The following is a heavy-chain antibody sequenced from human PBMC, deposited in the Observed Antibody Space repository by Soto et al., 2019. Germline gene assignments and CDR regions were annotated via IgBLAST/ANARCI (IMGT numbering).Heavy chain of an antibody. CDR2: IYSDGSGT. CDR1: GFTFSSYW. Sequence: GGSLRLSRAASGFTFSSYWMHWVRQAPGKGLVWVSRIYSDGSGTTYADSVKGRFTISRDNAKSMLYLQMNSLRVEDTAVYYCATLNSFGADYWGQGTLVTVSS. V-gene: IGHV3-74*01. J-gene: IGHJ4*02. D-gene: IGHD5-18*01. CDR3: ATLNSFGADY.